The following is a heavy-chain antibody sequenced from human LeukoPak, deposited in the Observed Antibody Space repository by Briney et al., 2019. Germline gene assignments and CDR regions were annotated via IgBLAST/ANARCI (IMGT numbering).Heavy chain of an antibody. J-gene: IGHJ6*03. Sequence: GGSLRLSCAASGFTFSSYWMSWVRQAPGKGLEWVANIKQDGSEKYYVDSAKGRFTISRDNAKNSLYLQMNSLRAEDTAVYYCARDPGSSSWPYYYYYYMDVWGKGATVTVSS. D-gene: IGHD6-13*01. CDR2: IKQDGSEK. CDR3: ARDPGSSSWPYYYYYYMDV. CDR1: GFTFSSYW. V-gene: IGHV3-7*01.